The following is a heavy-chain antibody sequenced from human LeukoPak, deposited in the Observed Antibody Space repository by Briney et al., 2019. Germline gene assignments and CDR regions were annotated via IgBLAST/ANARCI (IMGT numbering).Heavy chain of an antibody. D-gene: IGHD4-17*01. V-gene: IGHV4-34*01. CDR3: ARESLRGPPRY. J-gene: IGHJ4*02. CDR2: ISHSGST. Sequence: SETLSLTCAVYGGSFSGYYWSWIRQPPGKGLEWIGEISHSGSTNYNPSLKSRVTISVDTSKNQFSLKLSSVTAADTAVYYCARESLRGPPRYWGQGTLVTVSS. CDR1: GGSFSGYY.